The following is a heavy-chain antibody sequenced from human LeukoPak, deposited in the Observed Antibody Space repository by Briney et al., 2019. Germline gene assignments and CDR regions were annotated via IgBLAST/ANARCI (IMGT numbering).Heavy chain of an antibody. V-gene: IGHV1-69*13. CDR2: IIPIFGTA. D-gene: IGHD1-1*01. Sequence: SVKVSCKASGGTFSSYATSWVRQAPGQGLEWMGGIIPIFGTANYAQKFQGRVTITADESTSTAYMELSGLRSEDTAVYYCARGKLERGYYYGMDVWGQGTTVTVSS. CDR1: GGTFSSYA. CDR3: ARGKLERGYYYGMDV. J-gene: IGHJ6*02.